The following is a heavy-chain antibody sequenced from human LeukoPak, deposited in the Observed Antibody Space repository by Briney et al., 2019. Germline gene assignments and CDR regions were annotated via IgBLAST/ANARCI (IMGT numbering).Heavy chain of an antibody. J-gene: IGHJ4*02. D-gene: IGHD3-22*01. CDR1: GFTFSSYS. V-gene: IGHV3-21*01. Sequence: GGSLRLSCAASGFTFSSYSMNWVRQAPGKGLEWVSSISSSSSYIYYADSVKGRFTISRDNAKNSLYLQMNSLRAEDTAVYYCAKAPDYYDSSGYYYDYWGQGTLVTVSS. CDR3: AKAPDYYDSSGYYYDY. CDR2: ISSSSSYI.